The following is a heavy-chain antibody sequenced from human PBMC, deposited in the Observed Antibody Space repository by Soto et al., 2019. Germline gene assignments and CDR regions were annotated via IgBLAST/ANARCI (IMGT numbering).Heavy chain of an antibody. CDR3: DRVTWIQPCFRNCVFDS. CDR1: GFNFSNFA. Sequence: GGSLRLSCAASGFNFSNFAMSWVRQAPGKGLEWVSGISHSGGSTYYADSVKGRFTISRDNSKNTLHLQMSVLTTEDTAVYYCDRVTWIQPCFRNCVFDSWGHGTLVTVSS. J-gene: IGHJ4*01. CDR2: ISHSGGST. D-gene: IGHD5-18*01. V-gene: IGHV3-23*01.